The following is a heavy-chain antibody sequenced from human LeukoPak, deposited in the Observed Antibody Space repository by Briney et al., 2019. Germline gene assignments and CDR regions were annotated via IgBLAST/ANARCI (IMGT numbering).Heavy chain of an antibody. Sequence: SETLSLTCTVSGGSVSSGRYFWSWIRQPPGKGLEWIGYIYYSGSTNYNPSLQSRVTVSLHTSKNQFSLNLSSVTAADTAVYYCASAYDSYFDVWGRGTLVTVSP. CDR1: GGSVSSGRYF. J-gene: IGHJ2*01. D-gene: IGHD3-3*01. CDR2: IYYSGST. V-gene: IGHV4-61*01. CDR3: ASAYDSYFDV.